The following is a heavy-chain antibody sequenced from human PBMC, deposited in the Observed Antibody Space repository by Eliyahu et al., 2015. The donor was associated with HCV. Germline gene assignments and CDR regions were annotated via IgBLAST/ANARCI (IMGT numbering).Heavy chain of an antibody. CDR1: GXNFHSYG. J-gene: IGHJ4*02. V-gene: IGHV3-33*01. Sequence: QVQLVESGGGVVXPGRSLRLSCAASGXNFHSYGMXWVRQAPGKGLEWVXLIRYXGSHKFXADSVKGRFTISRDNSKNTLSLQMSRLRAEDTAVYYCAREHTRLYYFDSWGQGSLVTVSS. CDR2: IRYXGSHK. CDR3: AREHTRLYYFDS. D-gene: IGHD2-8*01.